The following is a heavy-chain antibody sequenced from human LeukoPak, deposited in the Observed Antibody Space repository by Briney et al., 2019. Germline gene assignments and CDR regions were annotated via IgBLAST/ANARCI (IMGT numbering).Heavy chain of an antibody. D-gene: IGHD6-19*01. CDR1: GFTFTSYI. Sequence: GGSLRVSCAASGFTFTSYIMNWVRQVPGKGLEWVSSISNSGRYIYYADSMRGRFTISRDNAKNSLYLQMNNLRAEDTAVYFCARVGSNSWYYFDYWGRGTLVTVSS. CDR3: ARVGSNSWYYFDY. J-gene: IGHJ4*02. V-gene: IGHV3-21*01. CDR2: ISNSGRYI.